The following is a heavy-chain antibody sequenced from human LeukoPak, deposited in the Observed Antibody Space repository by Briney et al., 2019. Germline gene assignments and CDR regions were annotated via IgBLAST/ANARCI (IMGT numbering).Heavy chain of an antibody. Sequence: PGGSLRLSCAASGFTFSSYAMSWVRQAPGKGLEWVSSIKSTGSSTYYGDAVKGRFTTSRDNSKNTLYLQMHSLRAEDTGLYYFAKDRREGHPRDSFDVWGQGTAVTVSS. V-gene: IGHV3-23*05. CDR2: IKSTGSST. CDR1: GFTFSSYA. J-gene: IGHJ3*01. CDR3: AKDRREGHPRDSFDV. D-gene: IGHD3-22*01.